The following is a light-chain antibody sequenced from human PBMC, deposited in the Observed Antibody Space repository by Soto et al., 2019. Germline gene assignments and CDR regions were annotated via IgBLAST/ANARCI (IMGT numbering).Light chain of an antibody. CDR3: HQRQSWPRT. V-gene: IGKV3-11*01. CDR1: QYINTR. CDR2: QTS. J-gene: IGKJ1*01. Sequence: PGDRVTLSFRASQYINTRLAWYQHRPGQAPRLLIYQTSIRAAGIPARFSASGSGTDFTLTINSLAPEDFAIYYCHQRQSWPRTFGQGTKVDIK.